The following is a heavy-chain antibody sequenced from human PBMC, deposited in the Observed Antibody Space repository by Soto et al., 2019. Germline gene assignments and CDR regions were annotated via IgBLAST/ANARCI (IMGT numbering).Heavy chain of an antibody. J-gene: IGHJ5*02. CDR1: GGSISDISYC. CDR3: ARHKSGSDWREH. D-gene: IGHD2-15*01. V-gene: IGHV4-39*01. Sequence: LCLTLTVSGGSISDISYCWGWIRQPPGKGLQWIGCMFYSGATYYNPSLKNRVTLSVDTSNNEFSLKLVSVTAPDTAVYYCARHKSGSDWREHWGQGTLVNVSS. CDR2: MFYSGAT.